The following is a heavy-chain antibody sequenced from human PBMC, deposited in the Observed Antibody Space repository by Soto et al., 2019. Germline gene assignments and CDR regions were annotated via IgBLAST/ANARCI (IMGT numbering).Heavy chain of an antibody. CDR3: AVGGNYLGMDV. J-gene: IGHJ6*02. CDR2: INPDGGGT. V-gene: IGHV1-46*01. CDR1: GYTFTSYY. Sequence: QVQLVQSGAEVKKPGASVKVSCKASGYTFTSYYMHWVRLAPGQGLEWMGIINPDGGGTSYAQQFQGRVIMTRDASTGTVYMEMSSLRSADTAVYYCAVGGNYLGMDVWGQGTTVTVSS.